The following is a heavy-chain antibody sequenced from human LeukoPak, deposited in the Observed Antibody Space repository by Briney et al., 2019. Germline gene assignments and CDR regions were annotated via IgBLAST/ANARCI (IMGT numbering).Heavy chain of an antibody. CDR3: ARVIWGDGYKSFFDY. D-gene: IGHD5-24*01. J-gene: IGHJ4*02. Sequence: ASVKVSCKASGYTFTSYGISWVRQAPGQGLEWMGWISAYNGNTNYAQKLQGRVTMTTDTPTSTAYMELRSLRSDDTAVYYCARVIWGDGYKSFFDYWGQGTLVTVSS. V-gene: IGHV1-18*01. CDR2: ISAYNGNT. CDR1: GYTFTSYG.